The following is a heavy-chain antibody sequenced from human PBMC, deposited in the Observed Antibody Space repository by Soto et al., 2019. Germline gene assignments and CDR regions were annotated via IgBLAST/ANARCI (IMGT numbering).Heavy chain of an antibody. CDR3: ARDCSGGSCYFGAFDI. CDR1: GFTFSSYG. CDR2: IWYDGSNK. D-gene: IGHD2-15*01. V-gene: IGHV3-33*01. J-gene: IGHJ3*02. Sequence: GGSLRLSCAASGFTFSSYGMHWVRQAPGKGLEWVAVIWYDGSNKYYADSVKGRFTISRDNSKNTLYLQMNSLRAEDTAVYYCARDCSGGSCYFGAFDIWGQGTMVTVSS.